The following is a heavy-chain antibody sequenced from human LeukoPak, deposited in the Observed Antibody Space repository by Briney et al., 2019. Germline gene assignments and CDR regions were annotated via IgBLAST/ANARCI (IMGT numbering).Heavy chain of an antibody. J-gene: IGHJ4*02. D-gene: IGHD1-14*01. V-gene: IGHV3-23*01. CDR3: ARTPYYFDY. Sequence: PGGSLRLSRAASGFTFSSFALSWVRQAPGKGLEWVSSISGSGGSTSYADSVKGRFTISRDISTNTLYLQMNSLRAEDTAVYYCARTPYYFDYWGQGTLVTVPS. CDR2: ISGSGGST. CDR1: GFTFSSFA.